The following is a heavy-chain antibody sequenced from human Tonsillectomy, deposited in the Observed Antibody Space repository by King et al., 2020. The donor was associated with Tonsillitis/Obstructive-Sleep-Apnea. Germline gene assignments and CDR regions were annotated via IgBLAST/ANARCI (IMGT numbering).Heavy chain of an antibody. J-gene: IGHJ6*02. V-gene: IGHV1-69*10. D-gene: IGHD3-3*01. CDR2: IIPILGIA. CDR3: ARAGFLEWSSRVDV. CDR1: GGTFSSYA. Sequence: VQLVESGAEVKKPGSSVKVSCKASGGTFSSYAISWARQAPGQGLEWMGGIIPILGIAEYAQKFQGRVTITADKSTSTAYMEMSTLRSEDTAVYYCARAGFLEWSSRVDVWGQGTTVTVSS.